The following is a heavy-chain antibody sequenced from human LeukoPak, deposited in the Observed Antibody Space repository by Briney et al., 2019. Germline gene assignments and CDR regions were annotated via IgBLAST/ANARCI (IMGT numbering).Heavy chain of an antibody. CDR3: ARDYYGSKSSSFDP. Sequence: AAVKVSCKSSGYTFTSYDINWVRQATGQGLEWLGWMNPNSGNTGYAQNFQGRVTMTRDISKSTAYMELSSLRSEDTAVYYCARDYYGSKSSSFDPWGQGTLVTVSS. J-gene: IGHJ5*02. CDR2: MNPNSGNT. D-gene: IGHD3-10*01. V-gene: IGHV1-8*01. CDR1: GYTFTSYD.